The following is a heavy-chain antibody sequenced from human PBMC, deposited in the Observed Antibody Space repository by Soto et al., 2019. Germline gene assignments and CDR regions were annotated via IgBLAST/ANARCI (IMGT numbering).Heavy chain of an antibody. Sequence: EMQLVESGGGLVQPGGSLRLSCEASGFTFSNYWMSWVRQAPGKGLEWVANIKQDGRAAWYVDSVKGRFTISRDNARKSLYLEMNSVSLEDAAVYYCARGDYHDTSGPFSDAFDVWGPGTMVTVSS. D-gene: IGHD3-22*01. CDR2: IKQDGRAA. CDR3: ARGDYHDTSGPFSDAFDV. CDR1: GFTFSNYW. J-gene: IGHJ3*01. V-gene: IGHV3-7*04.